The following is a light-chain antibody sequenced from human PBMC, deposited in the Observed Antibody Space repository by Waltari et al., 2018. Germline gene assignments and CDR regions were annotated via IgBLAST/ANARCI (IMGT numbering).Light chain of an antibody. V-gene: IGKV1-39*01. CDR3: QQSYSTPLWT. J-gene: IGKJ1*01. Sequence: DIQMTQSPSSLSASVGARVTITCRASQSISSYLNWYQQKPGKAPKLLIYAASSLQSGVPSRFSGSGSGTDFTLTISSLQPEDFATYYCQQSYSTPLWTFGQGTKVEIK. CDR1: QSISSY. CDR2: AAS.